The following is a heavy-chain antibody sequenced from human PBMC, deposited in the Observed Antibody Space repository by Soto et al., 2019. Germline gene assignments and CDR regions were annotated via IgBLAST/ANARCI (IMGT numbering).Heavy chain of an antibody. CDR2: RSYAGSNK. J-gene: IGHJ4*02. Sequence: QVQLVESGGGVVQPGRSLRLSCAASGFTFSSYGTHWVRQAPGKGLQWVAVRSYAGSNKYYADSVKGRFTISRDNAKNTLYLQMNRLRAEGTAVYYRVCGYYFADYWGQGTLVTVSS. V-gene: IGHV3-30*03. CDR3: VCGYYFADY. CDR1: GFTFSSYG. D-gene: IGHD3-22*01.